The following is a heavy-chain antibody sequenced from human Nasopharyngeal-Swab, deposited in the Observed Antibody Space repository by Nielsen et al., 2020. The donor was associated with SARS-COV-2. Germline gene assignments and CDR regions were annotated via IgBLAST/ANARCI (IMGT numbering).Heavy chain of an antibody. CDR2: IKSQTDGGTI. Sequence: GESLKISCAASGLSVNDAWMTWVRQAPGRGLEWVGRIKSQTDGGTIDYAAPVKGRFIITRDDSKNTLYLQMNSLKIEDTALYYCTETGLWFRELESWGQGTLVTVSS. CDR3: TETGLWFRELES. V-gene: IGHV3-15*01. D-gene: IGHD3-10*01. CDR1: GLSVNDAW. J-gene: IGHJ5*02.